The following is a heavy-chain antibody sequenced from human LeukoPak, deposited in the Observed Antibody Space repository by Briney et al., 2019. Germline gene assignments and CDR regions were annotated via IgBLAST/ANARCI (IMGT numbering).Heavy chain of an antibody. V-gene: IGHV3-30*02. CDR3: ATGSYYYDSSGYYYGYDAFNI. J-gene: IGHJ3*02. CDR2: IRYDGSNK. Sequence: PGGSLRLSCAASGFTFSSYGMHWVRQAPGQGLGWVAFIRYDGSNKYYADSVKGRFTISRDNSKNTLYLQMNSLRAEDTAVYYCATGSYYYDSSGYYYGYDAFNIWGQGTMVTVSS. D-gene: IGHD3-22*01. CDR1: GFTFSSYG.